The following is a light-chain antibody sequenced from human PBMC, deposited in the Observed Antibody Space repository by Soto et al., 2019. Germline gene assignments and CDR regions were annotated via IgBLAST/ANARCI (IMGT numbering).Light chain of an antibody. V-gene: IGKV3-11*01. CDR3: QQRSNWPSLT. CDR2: DAS. J-gene: IGKJ4*01. CDR1: QSVSSY. Sequence: EVVLTQSPATLSLSPGERATLSCRASQSVSSYLAWYQQKPGQPPRLLIYDASNRASGIPARFSGSGSGTDFTLTISSLEPEDFAVYDCQQRSNWPSLTFGGGTKVEIK.